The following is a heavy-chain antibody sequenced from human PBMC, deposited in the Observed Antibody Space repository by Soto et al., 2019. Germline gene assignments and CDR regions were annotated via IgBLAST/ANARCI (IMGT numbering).Heavy chain of an antibody. Sequence: QITLKESGPTLVKPTQTLTLTCTFSGFSLSTSGVGVGWIRQPPGKALEWLALIYWDDDKRYSQSLKSRLTITKDTSKNQVVLTMTNMDPVDTATYYCAHVSIYDSSGYYRHAFDIWGQGTMVTVSS. CDR2: IYWDDDK. D-gene: IGHD3-22*01. V-gene: IGHV2-5*02. CDR1: GFSLSTSGVG. CDR3: AHVSIYDSSGYYRHAFDI. J-gene: IGHJ3*02.